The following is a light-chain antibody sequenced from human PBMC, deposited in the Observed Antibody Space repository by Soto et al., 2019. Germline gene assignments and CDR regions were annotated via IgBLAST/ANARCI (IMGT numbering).Light chain of an antibody. Sequence: DIQFTQSPSFLSASVGDRVNITCLASQGISSYLAWYQQKPGKAPKLLIYAAYTLQSGVTSTFSGSGSGTEFTLTISNLQPDDFATYYCQQYDSYPHSVGQGTKVDIK. CDR3: QQYDSYPHS. J-gene: IGKJ2*03. V-gene: IGKV1-9*01. CDR2: AAY. CDR1: QGISSY.